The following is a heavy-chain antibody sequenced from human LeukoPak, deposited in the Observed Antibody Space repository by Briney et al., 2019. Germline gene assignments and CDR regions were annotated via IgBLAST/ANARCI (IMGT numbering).Heavy chain of an antibody. D-gene: IGHD2-21*02. CDR2: ISSSSSTI. V-gene: IGHV3-48*04. Sequence: TGGSLRLSCAASGFTFSSYSMNWVRQAPGKGLEWVSYISSSSSTIYYADSVKGRFTISRDNAKNSLYLQMNSLRAEDTAVYYCARGTPEHIVVVTADAFDIWGQGTMVTVSS. CDR3: ARGTPEHIVVVTADAFDI. J-gene: IGHJ3*02. CDR1: GFTFSSYS.